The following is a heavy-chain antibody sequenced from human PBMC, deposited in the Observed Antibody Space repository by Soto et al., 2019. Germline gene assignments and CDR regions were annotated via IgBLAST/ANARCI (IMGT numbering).Heavy chain of an antibody. CDR2: MNPNSGKT. J-gene: IGHJ5*02. CDR3: ARATPIFFVVVPSHPRNWFDP. D-gene: IGHD2-2*01. Sequence: ASVKVSCKASGYTFTSYDINWVRQATGQGLEWMGWMNPNSGKTAYAQKFQGRITMTRNTSLSTAYMELSSLRSEDTAVYYSARATPIFFVVVPSHPRNWFDPWGQGTLVTVSS. V-gene: IGHV1-8*01. CDR1: GYTFTSYD.